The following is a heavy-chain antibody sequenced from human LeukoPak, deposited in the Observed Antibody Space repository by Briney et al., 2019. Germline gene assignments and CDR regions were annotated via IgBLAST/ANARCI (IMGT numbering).Heavy chain of an antibody. V-gene: IGHV4-59*01. CDR2: IYYSGST. J-gene: IGHJ3*02. D-gene: IGHD3-16*02. CDR3: ARHHLITFGGVIVTDAFDI. CDR1: GGSFSGYY. Sequence: KPSETLSLTCAVYGGSFSGYYWSWIRQPPGKGLEWVGYIYYSGSTNYNPSLKSRVTISVDTSKNQFSLKLSSVTAADTAVYYCARHHLITFGGVIVTDAFDIWGQRTMVTVSS.